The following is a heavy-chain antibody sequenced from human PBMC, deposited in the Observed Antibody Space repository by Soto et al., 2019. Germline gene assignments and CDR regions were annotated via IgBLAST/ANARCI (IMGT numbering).Heavy chain of an antibody. D-gene: IGHD1-26*01. Sequence: SETLSLTCTVSGGSVSNSYWGWIRQPPGKGLEWVAYVYYSGSTNYNPSLGSRVTISVDKSKNQFSLKMTSVTGADTAVYYCARGRSHEWELLVQYFDYWGQGTLVNVSS. CDR2: VYYSGST. J-gene: IGHJ4*02. CDR1: GGSVSNSY. V-gene: IGHV4-59*02. CDR3: ARGRSHEWELLVQYFDY.